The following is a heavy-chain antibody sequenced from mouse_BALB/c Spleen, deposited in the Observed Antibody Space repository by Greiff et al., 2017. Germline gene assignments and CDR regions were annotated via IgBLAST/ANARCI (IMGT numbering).Heavy chain of an antibody. J-gene: IGHJ3*02. Sequence: VQLQQPGAELVMPGASVKMSCKASGYTFTDYWMHWVKQRPGQGLEWIGAIDTSDSYTSYNQKFKGKATLTVDESSSTAYMQLSSLTSEDSAVYYCARDGYWGQGTLVTVSA. CDR2: IDTSDSYT. V-gene: IGHV1-69*01. CDR3: ARDGY. CDR1: GYTFTDYW.